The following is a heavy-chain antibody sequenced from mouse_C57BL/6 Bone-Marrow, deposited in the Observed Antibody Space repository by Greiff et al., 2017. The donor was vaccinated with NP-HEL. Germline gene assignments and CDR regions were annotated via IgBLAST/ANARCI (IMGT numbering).Heavy chain of an antibody. Sequence: VQLQQSGPELVKPGASVKISCKASGYAFSSSWMNWVKQRPGKGLEWIGRIYPGDGDTNYNGKFKGKATLTADKSSSTAYMQLSSLTFEDSAVYFCARRKRGVYYAMDYWGQGTSVTVSS. CDR3: ARRKRGVYYAMDY. V-gene: IGHV1-82*01. CDR2: IYPGDGDT. J-gene: IGHJ4*01. CDR1: GYAFSSSW.